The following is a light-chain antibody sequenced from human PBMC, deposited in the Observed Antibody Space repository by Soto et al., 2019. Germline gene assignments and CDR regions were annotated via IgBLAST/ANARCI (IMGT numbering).Light chain of an antibody. J-gene: IGLJ1*01. V-gene: IGLV2-8*01. CDR1: SSDAGGYDY. CDR2: EVT. CDR3: SSYTGGNPSYV. Sequence: ALTQPPSASGSPGQSVTISCTGTSSDAGGYDYVSWYQQHPGKAPKLMIYEVTIRPSGVSDRFSGSKSGNTASLTVSGLQAEDEADYYCSSYTGGNPSYVFGTGTKVTVL.